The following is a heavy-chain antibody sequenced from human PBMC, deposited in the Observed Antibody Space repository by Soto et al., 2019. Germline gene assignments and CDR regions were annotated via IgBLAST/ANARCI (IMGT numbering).Heavy chain of an antibody. CDR1: GFSLTTSVVG. CDR3: AHRVLRAVFGLVTPPAIYFDF. D-gene: IGHD3-3*01. Sequence: QITLNESGPTVVKPTETLTLTCTFSGFSLTTSVVGVGWVRQSPGKAPEWLAFIYWDDDKRYSTSLNSRLTITKDTSKNQVVLTMANVDPADTANYYCAHRVLRAVFGLVTPPAIYFDFWGQGTPVVVSS. CDR2: IYWDDDK. V-gene: IGHV2-5*02. J-gene: IGHJ4*02.